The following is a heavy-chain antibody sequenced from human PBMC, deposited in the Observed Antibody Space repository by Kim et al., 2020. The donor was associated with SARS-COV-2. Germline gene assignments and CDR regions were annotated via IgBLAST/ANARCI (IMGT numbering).Heavy chain of an antibody. Sequence: VKGRFTISRDDSKNTAYLQMNSLKTEDTAVYYCTSTVTSRNKYYYYGMDGWGQGTTVTVSS. J-gene: IGHJ6*02. D-gene: IGHD4-17*01. V-gene: IGHV3-73*01. CDR3: TSTVTSRNKYYYYGMDG.